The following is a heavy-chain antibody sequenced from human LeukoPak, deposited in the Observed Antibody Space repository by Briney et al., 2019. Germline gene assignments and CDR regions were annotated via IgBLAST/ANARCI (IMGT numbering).Heavy chain of an antibody. CDR3: AAQRWLQSDFDY. CDR1: GGTFSSYA. J-gene: IGHJ4*02. D-gene: IGHD5-24*01. V-gene: IGHV1-2*02. CDR2: INPNSGGT. Sequence: ASVKVSCKASGGTFSSYAISWVRQAPGQGLEWMGWINPNSGGTNYAQKFQGRVTMTRDTSISTAYMDLSRLRSDDTAVYYCAAQRWLQSDFDYWGQGTLVTVSS.